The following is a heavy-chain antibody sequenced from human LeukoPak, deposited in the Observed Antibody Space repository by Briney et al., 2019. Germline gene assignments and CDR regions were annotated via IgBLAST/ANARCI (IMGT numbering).Heavy chain of an antibody. CDR1: GFTFSSYS. D-gene: IGHD2-2*01. CDR2: ISRSSTTI. J-gene: IGHJ4*02. Sequence: GGSLRLSCAASGFTFSSYSMNWVRQAPGKGLEWVSDISRSSTTIYYADSVKGRFTISRDNAKNTLYLQMNSLRAEDTAVYYCAHGSMYQLDYRGQGTLVTVSS. CDR3: AHGSMYQLDY. V-gene: IGHV3-48*01.